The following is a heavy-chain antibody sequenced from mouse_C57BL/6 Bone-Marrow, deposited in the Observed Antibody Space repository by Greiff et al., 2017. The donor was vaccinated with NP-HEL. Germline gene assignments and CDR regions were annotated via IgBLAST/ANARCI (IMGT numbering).Heavy chain of an antibody. J-gene: IGHJ4*01. V-gene: IGHV1-76*01. CDR3: LANWDNYAMDY. Sequence: QVQLQQSGAELVRPGASVKLSCKASGYTFTDYYINWVKQRPGQGLEWIARIYPGSGNTYYNEKFKGKATLTAEKSSSTAYMQLSSLTSEDSAVYFCLANWDNYAMDYWGQGTSVTVSS. D-gene: IGHD4-1*01. CDR2: IYPGSGNT. CDR1: GYTFTDYY.